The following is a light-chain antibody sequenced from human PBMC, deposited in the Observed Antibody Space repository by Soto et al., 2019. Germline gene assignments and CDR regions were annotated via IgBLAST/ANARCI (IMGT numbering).Light chain of an antibody. J-gene: IGLJ1*01. CDR1: SSEVGGVNY. CDR2: DVS. CDR3: SSYTSSISYV. Sequence: SVLTQPASVSGSPGQSITISCTGTSSEVGGVNYVSWYQQHPGKAPKLMIYDVSNRPAGVSYRFSGSKSGNTSSLTISGLQAEDEADYYCSSYTSSISYVFGTGTKVTVL. V-gene: IGLV2-14*01.